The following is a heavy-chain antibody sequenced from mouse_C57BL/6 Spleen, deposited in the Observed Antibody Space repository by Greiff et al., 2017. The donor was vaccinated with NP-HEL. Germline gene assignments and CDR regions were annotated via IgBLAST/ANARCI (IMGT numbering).Heavy chain of an antibody. D-gene: IGHD1-1*02. CDR3: ARGRVDDYCDY. Sequence: EVQLQQSGPELVKPGASVKISCKASGYTFTDYYMNWVKQSHGKSLEWIGDINPNNGGTNYNQKFKGKATLTVDKSSSTAYMELRSLTSEDSAVYYCARGRVDDYCDYWGQGTTLTVSS. CDR1: GYTFTDYY. J-gene: IGHJ2*01. CDR2: INPNNGGT. V-gene: IGHV1-26*01.